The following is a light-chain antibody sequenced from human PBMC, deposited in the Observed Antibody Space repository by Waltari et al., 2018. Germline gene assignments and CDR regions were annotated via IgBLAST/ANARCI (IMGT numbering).Light chain of an antibody. CDR1: QSVSRT. CDR2: GAS. V-gene: IGKV3-20*01. J-gene: IGKJ1*01. CDR3: QHYVRLPAT. Sequence: IVLTQSPGTLSLSPGERATLSCRASQSVSRTLAWYQQKPGQAPKLLIYGASIRATGIPDRFTGIGSGTDFSLTISSLEPEDFAIYFCQHYVRLPATFGQGTKVEIK.